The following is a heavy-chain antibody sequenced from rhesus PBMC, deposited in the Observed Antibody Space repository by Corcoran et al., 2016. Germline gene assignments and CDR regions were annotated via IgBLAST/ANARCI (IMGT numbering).Heavy chain of an antibody. CDR1: GFTFGSYA. J-gene: IGHJ2*01. D-gene: IGHD6-25*01. V-gene: IGHV1-198*02. CDR2: IIPLVGIT. Sequence: QVQLVQSGAEVKKPGASVKVSCKASGFTFGSYAINWVRQAPGQGLELMGVIIPLVGITNHAEKFQGRVTITADTSTSTAYMELSSLRSEDTAVYYCARGYSGSWNFLDLWGPGTPITISS. CDR3: ARGYSGSWNFLDL.